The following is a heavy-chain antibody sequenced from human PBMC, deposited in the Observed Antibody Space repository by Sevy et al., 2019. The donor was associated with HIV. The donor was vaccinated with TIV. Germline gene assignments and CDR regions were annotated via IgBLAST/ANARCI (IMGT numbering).Heavy chain of an antibody. CDR2: IKQDGSEK. Sequence: GGSLRISCAASGFTFSSYWMSWVRQAPGKGLEWVANIKQDGSEKYYVDSVKGRFTISRDNAKNSLYLQMNSLRAEDTAVYYCASWLIAARPSRYYGIDVWGQGTTVTVSS. CDR3: ASWLIAARPSRYYGIDV. J-gene: IGHJ6*02. D-gene: IGHD6-6*01. V-gene: IGHV3-7*01. CDR1: GFTFSSYW.